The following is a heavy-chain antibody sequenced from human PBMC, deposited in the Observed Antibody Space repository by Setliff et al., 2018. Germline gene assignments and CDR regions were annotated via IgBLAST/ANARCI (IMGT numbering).Heavy chain of an antibody. Sequence: SETLSLTCTVSGGSNSSDSHYWAWVRQPAGKGLELIGQIYSNGRTYYNPSLKSRLTISLDTSKNQFSLRLNSMTAADTAVYYCARGITSGGYWGQRFLYLDVWGRGTTVTVSS. D-gene: IGHD3-22*01. CDR1: GGSNSSDSHY. CDR3: ARGITSGGYWGQRFLYLDV. CDR2: IYSNGRT. J-gene: IGHJ6*03. V-gene: IGHV4-61*09.